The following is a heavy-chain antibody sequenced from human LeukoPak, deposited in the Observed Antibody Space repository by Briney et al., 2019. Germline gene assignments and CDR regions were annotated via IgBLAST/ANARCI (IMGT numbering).Heavy chain of an antibody. CDR1: GGSISSYY. CDR3: AREYSSGWFNYFDY. Sequence: PSETLSLTCTVSGGSISSYYWSWIRQPAGKGLEWIGRIYTSGSTNHNPSLKSRVTMSVDTSKNQFSLKLSSVTAADTAVYYCAREYSSGWFNYFDYWGQGTLVTVSS. CDR2: IYTSGST. V-gene: IGHV4-4*07. D-gene: IGHD6-19*01. J-gene: IGHJ4*02.